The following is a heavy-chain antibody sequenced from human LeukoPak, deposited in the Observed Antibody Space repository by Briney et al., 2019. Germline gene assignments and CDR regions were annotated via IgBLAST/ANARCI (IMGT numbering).Heavy chain of an antibody. Sequence: ASVKVSCKASGYTFTSYGISWVRQAHGQGLEWMGWISAYNSNTNYAQKLQGRVTMTTDTSTSTAYMELRSLRSDDTAVYYCARDVPHGDYAFDIWGQGTMVTVSS. V-gene: IGHV1-18*01. CDR1: GYTFTSYG. D-gene: IGHD4-17*01. CDR2: ISAYNSNT. CDR3: ARDVPHGDYAFDI. J-gene: IGHJ3*02.